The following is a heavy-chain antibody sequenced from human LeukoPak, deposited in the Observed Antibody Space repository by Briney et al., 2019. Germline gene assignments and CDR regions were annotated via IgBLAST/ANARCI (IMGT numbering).Heavy chain of an antibody. V-gene: IGHV1-46*01. J-gene: IGHJ6*02. D-gene: IGHD6-13*01. CDR3: AREPPQLALGPYYYGMDV. CDR1: GYTFTSYY. CDR2: INPSGGST. Sequence: ASVKVSCKASGYTFTSYYIHWVRQAPGQGLEWMGIINPSGGSTSYAQEFQGRVTMTRDTSTSTVYMELSSLRSEDTAVYYCAREPPQLALGPYYYGMDVWGQGTTVTVSS.